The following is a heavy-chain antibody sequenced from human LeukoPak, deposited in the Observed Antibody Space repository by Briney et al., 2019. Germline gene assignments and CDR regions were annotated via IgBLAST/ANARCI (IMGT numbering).Heavy chain of an antibody. CDR1: GFTFSSYG. J-gene: IGHJ4*02. CDR2: IRYDGSNK. CDR3: ARDRVDTSRYFDY. Sequence: PGGSLRLSCAASGFTFSSYGMHWVRQAPGKGLEWVAFIRYDGSNKYYADSVEGRFTISRDNSKNTLYLQMNSLRAEDTAVYYCARDRVDTSRYFDYWGQGTLVTVSS. V-gene: IGHV3-30*02. D-gene: IGHD5-18*01.